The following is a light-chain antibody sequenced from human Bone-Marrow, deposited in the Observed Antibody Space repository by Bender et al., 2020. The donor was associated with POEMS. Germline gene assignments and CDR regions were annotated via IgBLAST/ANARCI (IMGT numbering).Light chain of an antibody. J-gene: IGLJ1*01. Sequence: SYELTQPPSVSVSPGQTATITCSGDNLGNRFACWFQQKPGQSPVLVIYQDNNRPSGIPERFSGSNSGNTATLTISRVEAGDEADYYCQVWDSGSDHLYVFGTGTTVTVL. CDR3: QVWDSGSDHLYV. CDR1: NLGNRF. CDR2: QDN. V-gene: IGLV3-1*01.